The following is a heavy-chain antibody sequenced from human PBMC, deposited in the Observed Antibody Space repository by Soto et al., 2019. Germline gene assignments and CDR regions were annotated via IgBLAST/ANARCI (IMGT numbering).Heavy chain of an antibody. CDR3: ARGSRITIFGVVIIRGPHYFDY. CDR2: INHSGST. Sequence: SETLSLTCAVYGGSFSGYYWSWIRQPPGKGLEWIGEINHSGSTNYNPSLKSRVTISVDTSKNQFSLKLSSVTAADTAVYYCARGSRITIFGVVIIRGPHYFDYWGQGTLVTVSS. V-gene: IGHV4-34*01. D-gene: IGHD3-3*01. J-gene: IGHJ4*02. CDR1: GGSFSGYY.